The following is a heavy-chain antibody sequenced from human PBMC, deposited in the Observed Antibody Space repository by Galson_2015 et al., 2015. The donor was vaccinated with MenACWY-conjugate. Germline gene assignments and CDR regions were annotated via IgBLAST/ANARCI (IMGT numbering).Heavy chain of an antibody. CDR3: VRDMGYFDH. CDR2: ISASNGNA. D-gene: IGHD6-13*01. J-gene: IGHJ4*02. Sequence: SVKVSCKASGGSFSSYGISWVRQAPGQGLEWMGWISASNGNAKYVERFQDRVSLTTDKSTSTAYMELRSLTSDDTAVYYCVRDMGYFDHWGQGSMVTVSP. V-gene: IGHV1-18*04. CDR1: GGSFSSYG.